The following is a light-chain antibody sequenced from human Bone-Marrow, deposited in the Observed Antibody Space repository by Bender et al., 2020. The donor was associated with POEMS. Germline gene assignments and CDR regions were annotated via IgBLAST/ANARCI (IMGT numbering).Light chain of an antibody. V-gene: IGLV2-23*01. CDR2: EDN. CDR1: SSDIGAYNL. J-gene: IGLJ2*01. CDR3: CSYAGSTTYVV. Sequence: QSILTQPPSVSGAPGQSITISCTGTSSDIGAYNLVSWYQQHPGKAPKLMIYEDNRRPSGVSNRFSGSKSGNTASLTISGLQAQDEADYYCCSYAGSTTYVVFGGGTKLTVL.